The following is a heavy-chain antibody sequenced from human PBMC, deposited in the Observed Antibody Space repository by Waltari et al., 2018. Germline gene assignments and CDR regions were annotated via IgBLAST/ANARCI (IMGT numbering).Heavy chain of an antibody. Sequence: EVQLVESGGGLVQPGRSLRLSCVTSGFRFRIYAMSWVRQATGKGLEWVGFIRTKTDNATAEYAASVKGRFTLSRDDSRSIAYLQMDSLKAEDTAVYYCMVSAVVGSSGVDYWGQGTLVTVSS. J-gene: IGHJ4*02. D-gene: IGHD6-19*01. CDR3: MVSAVVGSSGVDY. CDR1: GFRFRIYA. V-gene: IGHV3-49*04. CDR2: IRTKTDNATA.